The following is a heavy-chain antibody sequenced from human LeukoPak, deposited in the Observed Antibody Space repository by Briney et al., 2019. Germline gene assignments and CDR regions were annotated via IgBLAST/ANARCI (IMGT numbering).Heavy chain of an antibody. J-gene: IGHJ6*02. V-gene: IGHV1-18*01. D-gene: IGHD1-14*01. CDR1: GYTFTSYG. Sequence: ASVKVSCKASGYTFTSYGISWVRQAPGQGLEGMGRISAYNGNTNYAQKLQGRVTMTTDTSTSTAYMELRSLRSDDTAVYYCARVTDPEIYSMDVWGQGTTVTVSS. CDR3: ARVTDPEIYSMDV. CDR2: ISAYNGNT.